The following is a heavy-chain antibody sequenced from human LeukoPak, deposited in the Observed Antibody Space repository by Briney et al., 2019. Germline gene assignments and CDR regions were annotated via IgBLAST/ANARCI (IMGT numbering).Heavy chain of an antibody. Sequence: GGSLRLSCAASGFTFSSYEMNWVRQAPGKGLEWISYISSSGTTIYYADSVKGRFTISRDNAKNSLYLQMNSLRAEDTAVYYCARGLYCSSTVCYAGDYWGQGTLVTVSS. J-gene: IGHJ4*02. CDR3: ARGLYCSSTVCYAGDY. D-gene: IGHD2-2*01. V-gene: IGHV3-48*03. CDR1: GFTFSSYE. CDR2: ISSSGTTI.